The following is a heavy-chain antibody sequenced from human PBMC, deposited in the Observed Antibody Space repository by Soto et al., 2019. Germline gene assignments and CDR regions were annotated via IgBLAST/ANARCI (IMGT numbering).Heavy chain of an antibody. CDR3: ARGNDGDYEYYYYMDV. D-gene: IGHD4-17*01. CDR1: GGSISSGGYY. CDR2: IYYSGST. J-gene: IGHJ6*03. Sequence: QVQLQESGPGLVKPSQTLSLTCTVSGGSISSGGYYWSWIRQHPGKGLEWIGYIYYSGSTYYNPSLKSRVTISVDTSKNQFSLKLSSVTAADTAVYYCARGNDGDYEYYYYMDVWGKGTTVTVSS. V-gene: IGHV4-31*03.